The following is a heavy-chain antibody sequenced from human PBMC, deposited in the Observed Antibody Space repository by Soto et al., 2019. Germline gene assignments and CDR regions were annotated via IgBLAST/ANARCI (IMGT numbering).Heavy chain of an antibody. J-gene: IGHJ6*02. CDR3: ARDQEAGSFFPYYYGMDV. D-gene: IGHD6-13*01. Sequence: GGSLRLSCATSGFTFSSYEMSWVRQAPGKGLEWVSYISSSGSTIYYADSVKGRFTISRDNAKNSLYLQMDSLRAEDTAVYYCARDQEAGSFFPYYYGMDVWGQGTTVTVSS. CDR2: ISSSGSTI. V-gene: IGHV3-48*03. CDR1: GFTFSSYE.